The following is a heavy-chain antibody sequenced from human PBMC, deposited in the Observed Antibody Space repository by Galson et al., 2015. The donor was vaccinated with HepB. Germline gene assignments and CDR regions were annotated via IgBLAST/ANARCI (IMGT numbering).Heavy chain of an antibody. CDR1: GFIFADYS. D-gene: IGHD3-3*01. CDR2: IKSRAYGATT. J-gene: IGHJ4*02. V-gene: IGHV3-49*04. Sequence: SLRLSCAASGFIFADYSVTWVRQAPGKGLEWVGFIKSRAYGATTEYAASVKGRFTISRDDSKHVAYLQMNSLKTEDTAVYYCTSGSGVDYWGQGTLVTVPS. CDR3: TSGSGVDY.